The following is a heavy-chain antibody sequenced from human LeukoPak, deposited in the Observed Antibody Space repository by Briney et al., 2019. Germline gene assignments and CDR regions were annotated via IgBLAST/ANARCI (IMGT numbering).Heavy chain of an antibody. CDR1: GFTFSDYY. CDR3: ARVWYSGSYPVDY. V-gene: IGHV3-11*04. D-gene: IGHD1-26*01. Sequence: GGSLRLSCAVSGFTFSDYYMNWIRQAPGKGLEWVSYISSSGSTIYYADSVKGRFTISRDNAKTSLYLQMNSLRAEDTAVYYCARVWYSGSYPVDYWGQGTLVTVSS. CDR2: ISSSGSTI. J-gene: IGHJ4*02.